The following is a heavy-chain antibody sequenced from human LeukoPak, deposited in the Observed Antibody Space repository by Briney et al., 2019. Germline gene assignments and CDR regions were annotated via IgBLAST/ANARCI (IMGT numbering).Heavy chain of an antibody. CDR3: AKDRYSYAFEYSDS. D-gene: IGHD5-18*01. J-gene: IGHJ4*02. CDR2: ISNDGSKK. Sequence: GGSLRLSCAASGFTFSSYFVHWVRQAPGKGLDWVAVISNDGSKKYYADSVKGRFTISRDNSKNTLSLQVSSLRTEDTAVYYCAKDRYSYAFEYSDSWGQGTLVTVSS. CDR1: GFTFSSYF. V-gene: IGHV3-30*18.